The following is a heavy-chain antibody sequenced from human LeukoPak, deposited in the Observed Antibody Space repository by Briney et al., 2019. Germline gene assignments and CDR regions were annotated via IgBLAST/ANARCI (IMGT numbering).Heavy chain of an antibody. Sequence: GGSLRLSCAASGFTLSSYSMNWVRQAPGKGLEWVSYISSSSSTIYYADSVKGRFTISRDNAKNSLYLQMNGLRAEDTAVYYCALGYCSGGSCYYYYYGMDVWGQGTTVTVSS. J-gene: IGHJ6*02. V-gene: IGHV3-48*01. CDR2: ISSSSSTI. CDR1: GFTLSSYS. CDR3: ALGYCSGGSCYYYYYGMDV. D-gene: IGHD2-15*01.